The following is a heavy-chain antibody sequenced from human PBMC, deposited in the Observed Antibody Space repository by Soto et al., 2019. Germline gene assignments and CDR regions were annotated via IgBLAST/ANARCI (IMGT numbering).Heavy chain of an antibody. Sequence: PGGSLRLSCAASGRIFSDYAMSWVRQAPGKGLECVACISGSGGDTFYADSVKGRFTISRDNSKNTLSLHMNSLRVDDTAVYFCAKDRFGIVGPVDYWGQGTLVTVSS. CDR2: ISGSGGDT. J-gene: IGHJ4*02. V-gene: IGHV3-23*01. D-gene: IGHD1-26*01. CDR1: GRIFSDYA. CDR3: AKDRFGIVGPVDY.